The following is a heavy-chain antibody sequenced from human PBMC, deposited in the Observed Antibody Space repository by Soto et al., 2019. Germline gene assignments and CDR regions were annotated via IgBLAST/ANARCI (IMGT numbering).Heavy chain of an antibody. D-gene: IGHD5-18*01. CDR1: GGTFSSYA. CDR3: ARVLDTAMETYYYYGMDV. J-gene: IGHJ6*02. CDR2: IIPIFGTA. Sequence: SVKVSCKASGGTFSSYAISWVRQAPGQGLEWMGGIIPIFGTANYAQKFQGRVTITADKSTSTAYMELSSLRSEDTAAYYCARVLDTAMETYYYYGMDVWGQGTTVTVSS. V-gene: IGHV1-69*06.